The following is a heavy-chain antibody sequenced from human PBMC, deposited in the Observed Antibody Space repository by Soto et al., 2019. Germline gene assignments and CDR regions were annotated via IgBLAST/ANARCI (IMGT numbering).Heavy chain of an antibody. CDR3: ARVGGYYDSSGYYSSWFDP. V-gene: IGHV1-69*01. CDR1: GGTFSSYA. D-gene: IGHD3-22*01. J-gene: IGHJ5*02. CDR2: IIPIFGTA. Sequence: QVQLVQSGAEVKKPGSSVKVSCKASGGTFSSYAISWVRQAPGQGLEWMGGIIPIFGTANYAQKFQGRVTISADESTRTAYMELSSLRSKDTAVYYCARVGGYYDSSGYYSSWFDPWGQGTLVTVSS.